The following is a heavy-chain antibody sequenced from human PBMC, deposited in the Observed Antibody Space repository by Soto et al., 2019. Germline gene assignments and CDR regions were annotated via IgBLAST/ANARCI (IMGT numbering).Heavy chain of an antibody. J-gene: IGHJ6*02. D-gene: IGHD4-17*01. Sequence: PGGSLRLSCTASGFTFNHYAMSWVRQAPGKGLEWVSAVSGRGGSTKYADSVKGRFIISRDNSNSTLYLQMDSLRGEDTAVYYCATDSTVTTSLYFYYYGFDVWGQGTTVTVSS. CDR2: VSGRGGST. V-gene: IGHV3-23*01. CDR3: ATDSTVTTSLYFYYYGFDV. CDR1: GFTFNHYA.